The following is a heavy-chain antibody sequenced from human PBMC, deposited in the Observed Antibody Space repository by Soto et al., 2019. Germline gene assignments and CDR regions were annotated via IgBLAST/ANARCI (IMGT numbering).Heavy chain of an antibody. Sequence: PGGSLRLSCAASGFTFSAYTMNWVRQAPGKGLEWLSSISDDSSYIDYADSVRGRFTVSRDNARNSLYLQIDSLGVEDTAVYYSAAPYYFNPWGPGTLVTVSS. D-gene: IGHD3-22*01. V-gene: IGHV3-21*06. CDR3: AAPYYFNP. CDR1: GFTFSAYT. J-gene: IGHJ5*02. CDR2: ISDDSSYI.